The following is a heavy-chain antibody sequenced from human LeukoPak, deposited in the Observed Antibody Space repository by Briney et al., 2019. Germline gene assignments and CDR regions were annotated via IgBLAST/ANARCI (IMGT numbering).Heavy chain of an antibody. CDR2: IKSKTDGGTT. D-gene: IGHD3-3*01. Sequence: KTGGSLRLSCAASGLTFSNAWMSWVRQAPGKGLEWVGRIKSKTDGGTTDYAAPVKGRFTISRDDSKNTLYLQMNSLKTEDTAVYYCTTLLKDFWSGYYTVFDYWGQGTLVTVSS. CDR1: GLTFSNAW. J-gene: IGHJ4*02. V-gene: IGHV3-15*01. CDR3: TTLLKDFWSGYYTVFDY.